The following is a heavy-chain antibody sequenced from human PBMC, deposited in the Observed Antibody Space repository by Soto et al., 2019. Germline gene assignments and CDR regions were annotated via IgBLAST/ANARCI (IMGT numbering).Heavy chain of an antibody. CDR2: TIPAFGTA. CDR3: WRHDKTALPPLDS. Sequence: QVHLVQSGAEVKSPGSAVKVSCKVSGAGDTFSNYGLNWMRQAPGQGLEWMGGTIPAFGTANYAQKFQGRVTTTPDTSTTTAYMELSSLRSDDTAVYYCWRHDKTALPPLDSWGQGTLVSVSS. V-gene: IGHV1-69*06. CDR1: GAGDTFSNYG. D-gene: IGHD1-1*01. J-gene: IGHJ4*02.